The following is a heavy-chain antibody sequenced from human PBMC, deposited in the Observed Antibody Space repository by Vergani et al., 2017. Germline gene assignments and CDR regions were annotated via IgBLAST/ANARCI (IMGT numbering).Heavy chain of an antibody. Sequence: QVQLQQWGAGLLKPSETLSLTCAVYGGSFSGYYWSWIRQPPGKGLEWIGEINHSGSTNYNPSLKGRVTISVDTSKNQFSLKLSSVTAADTAVYYCARASLIAAGPFDYWGQGTLVTVSS. D-gene: IGHD6-13*01. CDR3: ARASLIAAGPFDY. CDR1: GGSFSGYY. V-gene: IGHV4-34*01. J-gene: IGHJ4*02. CDR2: INHSGST.